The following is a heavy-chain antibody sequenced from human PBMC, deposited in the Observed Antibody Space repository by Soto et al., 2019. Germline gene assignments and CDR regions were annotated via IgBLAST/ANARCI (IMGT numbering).Heavy chain of an antibody. V-gene: IGHV4-4*07. CDR2: IYATGTT. D-gene: IGHD3-16*01. CDR3: ASNPRRGGDAFDL. J-gene: IGHJ3*01. Sequence: SETLSLTCTVSGASFRNYYWNWIRQPAGKGLEWIGRIYATGTTTYNPSLKSRVAMSVDKSKNQLSLKLNSVTAADTAVYYCASNPRRGGDAFDLWGQGTMVTVSS. CDR1: GASFRNYY.